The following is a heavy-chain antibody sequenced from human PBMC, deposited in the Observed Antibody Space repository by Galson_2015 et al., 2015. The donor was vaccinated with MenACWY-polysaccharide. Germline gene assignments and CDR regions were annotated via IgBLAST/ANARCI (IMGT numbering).Heavy chain of an antibody. Sequence: SVKVSCKASGGTFSSYAISWVRQAPGQGLEWMGGITPIFGTANYAQKFQGRVTITADESTSTAYMELSSLRSEDTAVYYCARSSRYCSSTSCHDYWGQGTLVTVSS. V-gene: IGHV1-69*13. CDR3: ARSSRYCSSTSCHDY. CDR2: ITPIFGTA. CDR1: GGTFSSYA. J-gene: IGHJ4*02. D-gene: IGHD2-2*01.